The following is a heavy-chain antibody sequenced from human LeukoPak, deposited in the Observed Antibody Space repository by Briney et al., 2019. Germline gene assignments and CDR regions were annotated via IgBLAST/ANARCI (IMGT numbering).Heavy chain of an antibody. CDR2: ILPGYPGT. CDR1: WYRFSSFL. Sequence: EALKVSRKGSWYRFSSFLICRGPQMPGKSLGWVGIILPGYPGTRYSPSFQGQVTISADKSISTAYLQWSSLKASDTAMYYCARGITMVRGVIFDNWFDPWGLGTLVTVSS. J-gene: IGHJ5*02. D-gene: IGHD3-10*01. CDR3: ARGITMVRGVIFDNWFDP. V-gene: IGHV5-51*01.